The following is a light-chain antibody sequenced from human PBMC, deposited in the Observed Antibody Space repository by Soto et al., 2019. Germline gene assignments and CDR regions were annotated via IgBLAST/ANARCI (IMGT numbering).Light chain of an antibody. J-gene: IGLJ2*01. V-gene: IGLV4-69*01. Sequence: QSVLTQSASASASLGASVKLTCTLTSGHSSYAIALHQQQPEKGPRYLMKLNSEGSHSTGDGMPDRFSGSSSGTERYLTISSLQSEDAADYYCQTWGTGIQMVFGGGTKLTVL. CDR2: LNSEGSH. CDR1: SGHSSYA. CDR3: QTWGTGIQMV.